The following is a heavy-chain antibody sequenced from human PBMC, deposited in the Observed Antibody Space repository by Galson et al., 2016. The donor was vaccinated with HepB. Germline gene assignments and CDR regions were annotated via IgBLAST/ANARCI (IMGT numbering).Heavy chain of an antibody. Sequence: SLRLSCAASGFTFGDYAMSWVRQAPGEGLEWVGLIRRKDYGGTTEYAASVKGRFTISRDDSKNIAYLQMNSLRAEDTAVYYCAKDRVYAAVNWFDPWGQGTLVTVSS. CDR1: GFTFGDYA. J-gene: IGHJ5*02. V-gene: IGHV3-49*04. CDR2: IRRKDYGGTT. CDR3: AKDRVYAAVNWFDP. D-gene: IGHD5/OR15-5a*01.